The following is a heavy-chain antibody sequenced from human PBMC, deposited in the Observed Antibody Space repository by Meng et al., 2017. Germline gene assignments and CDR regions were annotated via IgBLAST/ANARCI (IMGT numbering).Heavy chain of an antibody. CDR3: ARGFLWFGGDVDY. D-gene: IGHD3-10*01. V-gene: IGHV3-33*01. CDR1: GLHLSIYG. J-gene: IGHJ4*02. Sequence: GGAGGAGGQPWRSLSFPWSGSGLHLSIYGRRWVRQAPGKGLGWVAVIWYDGSNKYYADSVKGRFTISRDNSKNTLYLQMNSLRAEDTAVYYCARGFLWFGGDVDYWGQGTLVTVSS. CDR2: IWYDGSNK.